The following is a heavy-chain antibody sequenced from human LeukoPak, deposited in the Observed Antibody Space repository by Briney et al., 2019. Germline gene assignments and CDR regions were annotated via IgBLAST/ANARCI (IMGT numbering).Heavy chain of an antibody. CDR1: GDSLRRYY. Sequence: SETLSLTCIVSGDSLRRYYWRWIRQPSAKGLECIGYIYYNGSTNYNPSLKSRVTISVDTSKSQVCLKLSSVTAAGTALYYCARGARYCSGGSCLDYWGQGTLITVSS. V-gene: IGHV4-59*01. CDR2: IYYNGST. CDR3: ARGARYCSGGSCLDY. J-gene: IGHJ4*02. D-gene: IGHD2-15*01.